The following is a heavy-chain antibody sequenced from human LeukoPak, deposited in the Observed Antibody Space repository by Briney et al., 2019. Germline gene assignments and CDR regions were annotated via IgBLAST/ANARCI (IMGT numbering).Heavy chain of an antibody. Sequence: GGTLRLSCAASGFTFSSYGMHWVRQAPGKGLEWVAKIGSDDSNKHYADSVKGRFTISRDNSKNTLYLQMNSLRAEDTAVYYCAKDSQWGKVGTKGGYFDYWGQGTLVTVSS. D-gene: IGHD1-26*01. V-gene: IGHV3-30*02. CDR3: AKDSQWGKVGTKGGYFDY. CDR1: GFTFSSYG. CDR2: IGSDDSNK. J-gene: IGHJ4*02.